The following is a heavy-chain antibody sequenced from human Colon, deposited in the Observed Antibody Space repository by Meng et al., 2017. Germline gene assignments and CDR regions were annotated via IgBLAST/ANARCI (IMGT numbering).Heavy chain of an antibody. V-gene: IGHV1-69*13. CDR2: IIPIFGAA. CDR1: GGTFSSYA. J-gene: IGHJ4*02. D-gene: IGHD5-12*01. Sequence: SVKVSCKASGGTFSSYAISWVRQAPGQGLEWMGGIIPIFGAANYAQKFQGRVTITADESTSTAYMELSSLRSEDTAVYYCARENSGYDSGGYYFDYWGQGTLVTVSS. CDR3: ARENSGYDSGGYYFDY.